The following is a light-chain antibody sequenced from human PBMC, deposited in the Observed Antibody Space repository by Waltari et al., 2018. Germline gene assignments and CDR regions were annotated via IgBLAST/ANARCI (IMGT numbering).Light chain of an antibody. V-gene: IGKV3-15*01. Sequence: EIVMTQSPATLSVSPGERATLSCRASQSVRSNLAWYQQKPGQAPRHLNYGASTRATGIPARFSGSGSGTEFTLTISSLQSEDFAVYYCQQDNNWPPLTFGGGTKVEIK. CDR2: GAS. CDR3: QQDNNWPPLT. J-gene: IGKJ4*01. CDR1: QSVRSN.